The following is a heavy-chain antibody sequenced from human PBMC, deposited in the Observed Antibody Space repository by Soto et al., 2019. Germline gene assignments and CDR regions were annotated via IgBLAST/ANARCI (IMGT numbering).Heavy chain of an antibody. CDR1: GGSIISDY. J-gene: IGHJ4*02. CDR2: ISYSGST. CDR3: ARVLSGSSLFDY. D-gene: IGHD1-26*01. Sequence: SETLSLTCTVSGGSIISDYWSWIRQPPGKGLEWTGYISYSGSTNYNPSLKSLVTISVDTSKNQFSLKLSSVTAADTAVYYCARVLSGSSLFDYWGQGTLVTVSS. V-gene: IGHV4-59*01.